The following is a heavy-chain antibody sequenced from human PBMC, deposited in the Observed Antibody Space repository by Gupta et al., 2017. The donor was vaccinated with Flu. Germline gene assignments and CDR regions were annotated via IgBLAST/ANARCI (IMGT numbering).Heavy chain of an antibody. CDR2: ISGSGVTT. D-gene: IGHD3-3*01. CDR1: GFTFRSYA. J-gene: IGHJ4*02. Sequence: EGQLLESGGGLVQPGGSLRLSCAASGFTFRSYAMSWVRQAPGRGLAWVSAISGSGVTTYYADSVKGRFTISRDNSKDTLYLQMNSLRAEDTAVYYCAKDQGVDWGQGILVTVSS. CDR3: AKDQGVD. V-gene: IGHV3-23*01.